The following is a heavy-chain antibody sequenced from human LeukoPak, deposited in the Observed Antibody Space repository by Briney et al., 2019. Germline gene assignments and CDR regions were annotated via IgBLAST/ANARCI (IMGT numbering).Heavy chain of an antibody. CDR1: GFTFSSIA. J-gene: IGHJ4*02. V-gene: IGHV3-23*01. CDR2: IRSNGETT. CDR3: AKGQELDDGVFDS. D-gene: IGHD1-1*01. Sequence: GGSLRLSCAASGFTFSSIAMTWVRQAPGKGLEWVSTIRSNGETTYNADSVKGRFTISRDNSKKTLYLQLNGLRVEDTAIYYCAKGQELDDGVFDSWGQGTLVTVSS.